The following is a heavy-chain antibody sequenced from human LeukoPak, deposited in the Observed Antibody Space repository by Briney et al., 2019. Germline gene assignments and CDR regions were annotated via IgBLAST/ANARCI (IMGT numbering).Heavy chain of an antibody. CDR1: GVSISSYY. Sequence: PSETLSLTCTVSGVSISSYYWSWIRQSPGKGLECIGYVYASGSTNYNPSLKSRVAMSIDTSKNQFSLKLGSVTAADTAVYYCARQSSGNWFDPWGQGTLVTVSS. V-gene: IGHV4-4*09. CDR2: VYASGST. CDR3: ARQSSGNWFDP. J-gene: IGHJ5*02.